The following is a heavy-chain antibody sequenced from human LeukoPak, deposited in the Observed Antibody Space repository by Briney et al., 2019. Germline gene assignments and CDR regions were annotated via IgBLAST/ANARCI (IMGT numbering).Heavy chain of an antibody. Sequence: GGSLRLSCAASGFTFSNYAMSWVSQAPGKGLEWDSDISGSGDSTHYADSVKGRFTISRDNSKNTLYLQMNSLRAEDTAVYYCSRTYCGGDCYYNWFDPWGQGTLVTVSS. V-gene: IGHV3-23*01. J-gene: IGHJ5*02. D-gene: IGHD2-21*02. CDR2: ISGSGDST. CDR1: GFTFSNYA. CDR3: SRTYCGGDCYYNWFDP.